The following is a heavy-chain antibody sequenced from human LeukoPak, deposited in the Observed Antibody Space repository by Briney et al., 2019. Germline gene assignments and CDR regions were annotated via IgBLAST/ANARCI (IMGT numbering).Heavy chain of an antibody. CDR2: INPNSGGT. CDR3: ARGRPYSSSFDP. V-gene: IGHV1-2*02. D-gene: IGHD6-13*01. J-gene: IGHJ5*02. Sequence: ASVTVSCKASGYTFTGYYVHWVRQAPGQGLEWMGWINPNSGGTNYAQNFQGRVTMTRDTSINTVYLELSRLRADDTAVYYCARGRPYSSSFDPWGQGTLVTVSS. CDR1: GYTFTGYY.